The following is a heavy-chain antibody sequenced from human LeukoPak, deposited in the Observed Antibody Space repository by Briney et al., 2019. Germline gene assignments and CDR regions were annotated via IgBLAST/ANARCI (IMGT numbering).Heavy chain of an antibody. V-gene: IGHV1-2*02. CDR1: GYTFTCYY. J-gene: IGHJ4*02. Sequence: GASVTVSCMASGYTFTCYYMHWLRQAPGLGLDWMGWINPNNGGKNYAQRFQSRVTMTRDTSINTAYMEVGRLRFDDTAVYYCASGPSLGTTHPYFDYWGQGTLVTVSS. CDR2: INPNNGGK. CDR3: ASGPSLGTTHPYFDY. D-gene: IGHD2-15*01.